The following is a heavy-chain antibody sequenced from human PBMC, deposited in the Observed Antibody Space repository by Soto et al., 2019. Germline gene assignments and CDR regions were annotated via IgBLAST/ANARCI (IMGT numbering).Heavy chain of an antibody. CDR3: ARLTGGTYLSFYYYIGV. Sequence: QVQLQESGPGLVKPSETLSLTCTVSGGSISGYYWSWIRQAPWKGLEGIGYHYYSGTTNYDPSLKSRVTPSVDTSKNQFSLKLSSVTTADTAVYYCARLTGGTYLSFYYYIGVWGKGTTVTVSS. V-gene: IGHV4-59*01. CDR2: HYYSGTT. J-gene: IGHJ6*03. D-gene: IGHD2-8*02. CDR1: GGSISGYY.